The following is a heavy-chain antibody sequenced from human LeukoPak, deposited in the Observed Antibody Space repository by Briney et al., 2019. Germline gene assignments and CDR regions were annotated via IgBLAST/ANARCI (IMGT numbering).Heavy chain of an antibody. D-gene: IGHD3-22*01. Sequence: GGSLRLSCAASGFTFSTYWMTWVRQAPGKGLEWVANIKQDGSEKYFMDSVRGRFTISRDNANNSLYLQMNSLRAEDTAVYYCVRGLLDSSGYRDYWGQGTLVTVSS. V-gene: IGHV3-7*01. CDR1: GFTFSTYW. J-gene: IGHJ4*02. CDR2: IKQDGSEK. CDR3: VRGLLDSSGYRDY.